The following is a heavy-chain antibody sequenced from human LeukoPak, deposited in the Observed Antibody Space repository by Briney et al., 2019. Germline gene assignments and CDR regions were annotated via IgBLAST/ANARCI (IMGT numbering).Heavy chain of an antibody. J-gene: IGHJ4*02. CDR1: GYTFTGYY. CDR3: ATGGSYWVFDY. V-gene: IGHV1-24*01. CDR2: FDPEDGET. D-gene: IGHD1-26*01. Sequence: ASVKVSCKASGYTFTGYYMHWVRQAPGKGLEWMGGFDPEDGETIYAQKFQGRVTMTEDTSTDTAYMELSSLRSEDTAVYYCATGGSYWVFDYWGQGTLVTVSS.